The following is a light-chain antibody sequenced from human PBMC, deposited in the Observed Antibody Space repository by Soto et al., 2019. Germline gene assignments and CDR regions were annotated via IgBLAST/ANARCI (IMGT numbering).Light chain of an antibody. J-gene: IGLJ2*01. Sequence: QSALTQPASVSGSLGQSITISCTGTSSDVGSYNLVSWYQQHPGKAPKLMIYEGNKRPSGVSNRFSGSKSGNTASLTISGLQAEDEADYYCCSYAGIGTFRFGGGTQLTVL. CDR2: EGN. CDR1: SSDVGSYNL. V-gene: IGLV2-23*03. CDR3: CSYAGIGTFR.